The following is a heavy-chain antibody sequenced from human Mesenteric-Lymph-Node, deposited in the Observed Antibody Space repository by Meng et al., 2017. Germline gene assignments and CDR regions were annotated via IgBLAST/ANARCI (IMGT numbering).Heavy chain of an antibody. J-gene: IGHJ4*02. V-gene: IGHV1-69*06. D-gene: IGHD3-22*01. Sequence: SVKVSCKASGGTFSSYAISWVRQAPGQGLEWMGGIIPIFGTANYAQKFQGRVTITADKSTSTVYMELSSLRSEDTAVYYCARESFGYYDSSGSDWGQGTLVTVSS. CDR2: IIPIFGTA. CDR1: GGTFSSYA. CDR3: ARESFGYYDSSGSD.